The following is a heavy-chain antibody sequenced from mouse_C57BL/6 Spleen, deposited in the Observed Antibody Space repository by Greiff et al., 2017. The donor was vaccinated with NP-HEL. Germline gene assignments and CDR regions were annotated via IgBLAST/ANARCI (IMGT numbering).Heavy chain of an antibody. CDR3: ARAYSNYEGYCDV. CDR2: FHPYNDDT. V-gene: IGHV1-47*01. J-gene: IGHJ1*03. Sequence: QVHVKQSGAELVKPGASVKMSCKASGYTFTTYPIEWMKQNHGKSLEWIGNFHPYNDDTKYNEKFKGKATLTVEKSSSTVYLELSRLTSDDSAVYYCARAYSNYEGYCDVWGTGTTVTVSS. CDR1: GYTFTTYP. D-gene: IGHD2-5*01.